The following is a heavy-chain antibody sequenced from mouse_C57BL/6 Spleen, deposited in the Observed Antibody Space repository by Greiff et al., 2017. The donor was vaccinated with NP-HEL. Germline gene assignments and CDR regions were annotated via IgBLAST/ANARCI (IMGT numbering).Heavy chain of an antibody. V-gene: IGHV1-50*01. CDR3: ARSRLRSYFDY. J-gene: IGHJ2*01. Sequence: VQLQQPGAELVKPGASVKLSCKASGYTFTSYWMQWVKQRPGQGLEWIGEIDPSDSYTNYNQKFKGKATLTVDTSSSTAYMQLSSLTSEDSAVYYCARSRLRSYFDYWGQGTTLTVSS. D-gene: IGHD1-1*01. CDR2: IDPSDSYT. CDR1: GYTFTSYW.